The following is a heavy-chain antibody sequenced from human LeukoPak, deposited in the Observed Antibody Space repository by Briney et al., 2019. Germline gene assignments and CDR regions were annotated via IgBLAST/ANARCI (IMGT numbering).Heavy chain of an antibody. CDR3: ARSRMQPSYYFHH. D-gene: IGHD6-13*01. V-gene: IGHV3-30*04. Sequence: GGSLGLSCAASGFTFSNYAMHGVRQAPGKGLEWVAVISYDGSNKYYADSVKGRFTISRDNSKNTLYLQMNSLRAEDTAVYYCARSRMQPSYYFHHWGQGTLVTVSS. CDR1: GFTFSNYA. J-gene: IGHJ4*02. CDR2: ISYDGSNK.